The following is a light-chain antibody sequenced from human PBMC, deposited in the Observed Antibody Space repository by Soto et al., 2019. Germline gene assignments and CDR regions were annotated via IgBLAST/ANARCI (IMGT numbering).Light chain of an antibody. CDR3: SSYTSSSTLVV. V-gene: IGLV2-14*01. CDR2: DVS. Sequence: QSVLTQPASVSGSPGQSITISCPGTSSDVGGYNYVSWYQQHPGKAPKLMIYDVSNRPSGVSNRFSGSKSGNTASLTISGLHAEDEADYYCSSYTSSSTLVVFGGGTQLTVL. CDR1: SSDVGGYNY. J-gene: IGLJ2*01.